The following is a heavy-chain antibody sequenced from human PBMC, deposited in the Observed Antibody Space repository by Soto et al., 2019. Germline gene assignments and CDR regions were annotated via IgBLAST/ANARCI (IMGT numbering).Heavy chain of an antibody. D-gene: IGHD2-15*01. Sequence: QVQLQQWGAGLLKPSETLSLTCAVYGGSFSGYYWSWIRQPPGKGLEWIGEINHSGSTNYNPSLKSRVTISVDTSKNQFSLKLSSVTAADTAVYYCARSLRSNGWWYYPPGDYWGQGTLVTVSS. CDR2: INHSGST. J-gene: IGHJ4*02. CDR3: ARSLRSNGWWYYPPGDY. CDR1: GGSFSGYY. V-gene: IGHV4-34*01.